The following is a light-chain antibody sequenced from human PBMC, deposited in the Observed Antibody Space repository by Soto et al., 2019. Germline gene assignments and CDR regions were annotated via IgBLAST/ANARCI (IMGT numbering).Light chain of an antibody. Sequence: QSVLTQPPSASGTPGQRVTISCSGSSSNIGSNTVNWYQQLPGTAPKLLIYSNSNRPSGVPDRFSGSKSGTSASLAITGLQAEDEADYYCQSYDSSLSVRYVFGTGTKVTVL. CDR2: SNS. CDR3: QSYDSSLSVRYV. J-gene: IGLJ1*01. CDR1: SSNIGSNT. V-gene: IGLV1-44*01.